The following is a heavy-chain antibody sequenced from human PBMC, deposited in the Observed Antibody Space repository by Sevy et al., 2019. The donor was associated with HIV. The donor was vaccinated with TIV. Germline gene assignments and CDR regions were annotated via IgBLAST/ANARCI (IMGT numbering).Heavy chain of an antibody. D-gene: IGHD3-3*01. CDR2: ISYDGSNK. CDR1: GFTFSSYA. Sequence: GGSLRLSCAASGFTFSSYAMHWVRQAPGKGLEWVAVISYDGSNKYYADSVKGRFTISRDNSKNTLYLQMNSLRVEDTVVYYCARGGRTIFGVVRYYYYGMDVWGQGTTVTVSS. CDR3: ARGGRTIFGVVRYYYYGMDV. J-gene: IGHJ6*02. V-gene: IGHV3-30*04.